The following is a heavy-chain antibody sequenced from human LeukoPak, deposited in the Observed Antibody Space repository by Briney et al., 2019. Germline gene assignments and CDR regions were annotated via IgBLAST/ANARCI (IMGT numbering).Heavy chain of an antibody. V-gene: IGHV4-34*01. J-gene: IGHJ5*02. Sequence: PSETLSLTCAVYGGSFSGYYWSWIRQPPGKGLEWIGEINHSGSTNYNPSLKSRVTISVDTSKNQFSLKLSSVTAADTAVYYCARGSRTPSGYGSRTAGRANWFDPWGQGTLVTVSS. CDR1: GGSFSGYY. D-gene: IGHD5-12*01. CDR2: INHSGST. CDR3: ARGSRTPSGYGSRTAGRANWFDP.